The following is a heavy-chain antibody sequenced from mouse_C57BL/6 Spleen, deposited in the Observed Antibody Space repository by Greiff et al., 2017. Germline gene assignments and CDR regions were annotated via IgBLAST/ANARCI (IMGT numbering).Heavy chain of an antibody. V-gene: IGHV1-64*01. Sequence: QVQLKQPGAELVKPGASVKLSCKASGYTFTSYWMHWVKQRPGQGLEWIGMIHPNSGSTNYNEKFKSKATLTVDKSSSTAYMQLSSLTSEDSAVYYCAISFYGYLDYWGQGTTLTVSS. CDR3: AISFYGYLDY. CDR1: GYTFTSYW. CDR2: IHPNSGST. D-gene: IGHD2-10*01. J-gene: IGHJ2*01.